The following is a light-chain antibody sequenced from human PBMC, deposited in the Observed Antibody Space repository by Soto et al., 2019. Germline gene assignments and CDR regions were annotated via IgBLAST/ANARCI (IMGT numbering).Light chain of an antibody. CDR3: QQFAISTS. CDR1: HNIERW. Sequence: IQMTQSPSTLSASVGDRVTITCRASHNIERWMAWYQQKPGKAPSLLIFDASTLHSGVPSRFSGSGSGTDFTLTISSLQPDDFATYYCQQFAISTSFGQGAKVDIK. V-gene: IGKV1-5*01. J-gene: IGKJ1*01. CDR2: DAS.